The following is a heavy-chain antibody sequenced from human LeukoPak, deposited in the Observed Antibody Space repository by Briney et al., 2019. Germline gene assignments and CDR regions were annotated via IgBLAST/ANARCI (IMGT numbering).Heavy chain of an antibody. Sequence: SETLSLTCTVSDGSISSHYWSWIRQSPGKGLEWMAYIYYSRGIDYNPSLKSRVTISADTSKNQISLRLTSVTAADTAAYYCARMNPDILTGPNWYFDLWGRGTQVTVSS. CDR1: DGSISSHY. D-gene: IGHD3-9*01. J-gene: IGHJ2*01. V-gene: IGHV4-59*11. CDR2: IYYSRGI. CDR3: ARMNPDILTGPNWYFDL.